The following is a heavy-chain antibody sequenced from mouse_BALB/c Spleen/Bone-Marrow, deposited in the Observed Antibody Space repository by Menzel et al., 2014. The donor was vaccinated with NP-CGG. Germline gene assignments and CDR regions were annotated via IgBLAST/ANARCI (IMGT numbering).Heavy chain of an antibody. Sequence: QVQLQQSGVELVRPGSSVKLSCKASGYAFSVYWMNWVKQRPGQGLEWIGQIYPGDGDTNYNGKFKGRATLTADKSSNTAYMQLSSLTSEDSAVYFCARGGISVDYWGQGTTPTISS. CDR2: IYPGDGDT. CDR3: ARGGISVDY. CDR1: GYAFSVYW. V-gene: IGHV1-80*01. J-gene: IGHJ2*01.